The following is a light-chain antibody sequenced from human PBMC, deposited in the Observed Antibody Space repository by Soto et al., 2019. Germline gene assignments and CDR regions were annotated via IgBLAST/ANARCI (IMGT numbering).Light chain of an antibody. CDR2: DAS. Sequence: EIVLTQSPAVLSLSPGERATLSCRASQSVGRYLAWYQQKPGQAPRLLIYDASNRATGIPARFSGGGSGTDFTLTISSLEPEDFAVYYCQPGSKWPPLTFGGGTQVEIK. J-gene: IGKJ4*01. CDR1: QSVGRY. V-gene: IGKV3-11*01. CDR3: QPGSKWPPLT.